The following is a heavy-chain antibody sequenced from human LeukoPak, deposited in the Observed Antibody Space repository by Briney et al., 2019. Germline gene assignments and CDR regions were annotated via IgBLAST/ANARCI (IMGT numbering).Heavy chain of an antibody. CDR2: ISSSSSYT. D-gene: IGHD3-3*01. Sequence: GGSLRLSCTASGFTFSDYYMSWIRQAPGKGLEWVSYISSSSSYTNYADSVKGRFTISRDNAKNSLYLQMDSLRAEDTAVYYCARDRYDFSYWGQGTLVTVSS. CDR3: ARDRYDFSY. CDR1: GFTFSDYY. J-gene: IGHJ4*02. V-gene: IGHV3-11*06.